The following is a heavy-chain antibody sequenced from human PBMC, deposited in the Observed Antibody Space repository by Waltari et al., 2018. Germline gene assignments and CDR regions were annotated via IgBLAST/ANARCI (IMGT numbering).Heavy chain of an antibody. J-gene: IGHJ4*02. V-gene: IGHV4-34*01. CDR2: LNHSGST. CDR3: AARYCSSTSCFLHFDY. D-gene: IGHD2-2*01. CDR1: GGSFSGYY. Sequence: QVQLQQWGAGLLKPSETLSLTCAVYGGSFSGYYWSWIRQPPGKGLEWIGELNHSGSTTCNPSLNSRVTISVDTAKTQFSLKLSSVTAADTAVYYCAARYCSSTSCFLHFDYWGQGTLVTVSS.